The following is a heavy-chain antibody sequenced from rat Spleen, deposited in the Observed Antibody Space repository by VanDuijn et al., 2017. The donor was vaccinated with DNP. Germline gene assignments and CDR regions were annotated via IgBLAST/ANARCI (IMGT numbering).Heavy chain of an antibody. Sequence: EAQLVESGGDLVQPGRSLKLSCVASGFSFENYWMTWIRQVPGKGLEWVASITSNGVSTYYSDSVKGRFTISRDNAKSTLYLEMNSLRSDDTATYYCGKNTGYYFDHWGQGVMVTVSS. CDR2: ITSNGVST. CDR3: GKNTGYYFDH. CDR1: GFSFENYW. V-gene: IGHV5-31*01. D-gene: IGHD4-1*01. J-gene: IGHJ2*01.